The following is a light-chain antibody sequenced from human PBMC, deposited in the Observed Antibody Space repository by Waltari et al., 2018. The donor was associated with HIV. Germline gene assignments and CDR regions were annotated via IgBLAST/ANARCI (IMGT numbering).Light chain of an antibody. V-gene: IGLV2-14*03. CDR2: DVS. CDR1: SSDVGGYNY. J-gene: IGLJ1*01. CDR3: SSYTSSSPYA. Sequence: QSALTQPASVSGSPGQSITISCTGTSSDVGGYNYVSWYQQHPGKAPKRRIYDVSNRPSGVSNRFSGSKSGNTASLTISGLQAEDESDYYCSSYTSSSPYAFGTGTKVTVL.